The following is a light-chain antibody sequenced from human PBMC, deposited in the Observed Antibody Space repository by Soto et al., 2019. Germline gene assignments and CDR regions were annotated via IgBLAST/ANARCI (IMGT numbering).Light chain of an antibody. CDR1: QTISGW. CDR3: QQSYSSLVT. CDR2: DAS. J-gene: IGKJ3*01. Sequence: DIQMTQSPSTLSASVGDTVTITCRASQTISGWLAWYQQRPGKAPNLLIFDASTLESGVPSRFSGSGSGTTFTLTISSLQSDDFATYYCQQSYSSLVTFGPGTQVDI. V-gene: IGKV1-5*01.